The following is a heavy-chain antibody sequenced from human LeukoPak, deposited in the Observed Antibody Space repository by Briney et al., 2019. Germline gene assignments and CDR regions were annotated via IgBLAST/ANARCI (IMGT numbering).Heavy chain of an antibody. CDR3: ARHKRVRGYDYGDYHAFDT. D-gene: IGHD4-17*01. J-gene: IGHJ3*02. V-gene: IGHV4-59*08. Sequence: PSETLSLTCTVSGGSISSYYWSWIRQPPGKGLEWIGYVYYLGSTNYNPSLKSRVTISVDTFKNQFSLKLSSVTAADTAVYYCARHKRVRGYDYGDYHAFDTWGQGTMVTVSS. CDR2: VYYLGST. CDR1: GGSISSYY.